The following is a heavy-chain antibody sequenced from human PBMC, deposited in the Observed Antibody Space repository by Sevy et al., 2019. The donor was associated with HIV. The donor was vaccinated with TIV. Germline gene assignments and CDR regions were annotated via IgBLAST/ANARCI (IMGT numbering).Heavy chain of an antibody. V-gene: IGHV3-23*01. CDR3: AGARYDSSGSFDAFDI. D-gene: IGHD3-22*01. CDR1: GFTLRTYA. Sequence: GGSLRLSCVASGFTLRTYAMNWVRQAPGKGLKWVSTIFKSGDVTYYADSVKGRFTIARDNSKNTVYLHMNSLRAEDTARYFCAGARYDSSGSFDAFDIWGQGTMVTVSS. J-gene: IGHJ3*02. CDR2: IFKSGDVT.